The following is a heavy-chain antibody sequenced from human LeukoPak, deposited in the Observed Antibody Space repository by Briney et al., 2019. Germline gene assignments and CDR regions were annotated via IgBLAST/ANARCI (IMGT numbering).Heavy chain of an antibody. CDR3: ARSFSGNYYTDY. J-gene: IGHJ4*02. D-gene: IGHD1-26*01. CDR2: IYYSGST. V-gene: IGHV4-31*03. CDR1: GGSISSGGYY. Sequence: SETLSLTCTVSGGSISSGGYYWSWIRQHPGKGLEWIGYIYYSGSTYYNPSLKSRVTISVDTSKNRFSLRLNSVTAADTAVYYCARSFSGNYYTDYWGQGTLVTVSS.